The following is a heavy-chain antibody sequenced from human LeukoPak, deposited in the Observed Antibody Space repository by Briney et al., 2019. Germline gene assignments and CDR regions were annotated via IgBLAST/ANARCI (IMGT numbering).Heavy chain of an antibody. CDR3: ARDIYTRWLHLDY. Sequence: PGGSLRLSCAASGFTVSSNYMSWVRQAPGKGLEWASVIYRGGSTYYADSVKGRFTISRDNAKNTLYLQMNSLRAEDTAVYYCARDIYTRWLHLDYWGQGTLVTVSS. CDR2: IYRGGST. D-gene: IGHD5-24*01. CDR1: GFTVSSNY. V-gene: IGHV3-53*01. J-gene: IGHJ4*02.